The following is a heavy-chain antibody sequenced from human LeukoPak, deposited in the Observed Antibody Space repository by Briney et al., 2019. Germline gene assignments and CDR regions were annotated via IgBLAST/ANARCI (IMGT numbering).Heavy chain of an antibody. Sequence: GGSLRLSCAASGFTFASYSMTWVRQAPGKGLEWLSIISGDIYGGVTYYAASVKGRFTISRDSSMNTLFLQMDSLRAEDTAVYYCAREGPMVGQQPSDAFDIWGQGTMVTVSS. V-gene: IGHV3-23*01. J-gene: IGHJ3*02. D-gene: IGHD6-13*01. CDR3: AREGPMVGQQPSDAFDI. CDR1: GFTFASYS. CDR2: ISGDIYGGVT.